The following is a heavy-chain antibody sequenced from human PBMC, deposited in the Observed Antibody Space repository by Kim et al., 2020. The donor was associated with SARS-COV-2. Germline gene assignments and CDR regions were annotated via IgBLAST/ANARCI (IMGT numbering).Heavy chain of an antibody. D-gene: IGHD2-2*02. V-gene: IGHV3-33*06. CDR1: GFTFSSYG. Sequence: GGSLRLSCAASGFTFSSYGMHWVRQAPGKGLEWVAVIWYDGSNKYYADSVKGRFTISRDNSKNTLYLQMNSLRAEDTAVYYRAKDLLRLRPAAISLYYYYGMDVWGQGTTVTVSS. J-gene: IGHJ6*02. CDR3: AKDLLRLRPAAISLYYYYGMDV. CDR2: IWYDGSNK.